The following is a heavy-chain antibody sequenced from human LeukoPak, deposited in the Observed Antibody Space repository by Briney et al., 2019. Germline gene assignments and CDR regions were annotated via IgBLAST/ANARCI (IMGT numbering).Heavy chain of an antibody. V-gene: IGHV3-30*18. CDR1: GFTFSSYG. CDR2: ISYDGSNK. D-gene: IGHD2-15*01. Sequence: PGGSLRLSCAASGFTFSSYGMHWDRQAPGKGLEWVAVISYDGSNKYYADSVKGRFTISRDNSKNTLYLQMNSLRAEDTAVYYCAKDLVAATPNYYYGMDVWGQGTTVTVSS. J-gene: IGHJ6*02. CDR3: AKDLVAATPNYYYGMDV.